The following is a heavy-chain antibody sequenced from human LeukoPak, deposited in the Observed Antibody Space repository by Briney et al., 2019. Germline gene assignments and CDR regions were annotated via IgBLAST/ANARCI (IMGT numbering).Heavy chain of an antibody. V-gene: IGHV4-59*01. Sequence: PSETLSLTCTVSGGSISSYYWSWIRQPPGKGLEWIGYIYYSGSTNYNPSLTSRVTISVDTSKNQFSLKLSSVTAADTAVYYCARGLGYDYIWGSYRYEGSAFDIWGQGTMVTVSS. CDR2: IYYSGST. J-gene: IGHJ3*02. CDR1: GGSISSYY. CDR3: ARGLGYDYIWGSYRYEGSAFDI. D-gene: IGHD3-16*02.